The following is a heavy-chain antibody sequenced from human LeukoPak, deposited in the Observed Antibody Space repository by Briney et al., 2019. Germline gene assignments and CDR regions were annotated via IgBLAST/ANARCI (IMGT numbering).Heavy chain of an antibody. J-gene: IGHJ4*02. CDR1: GFTFSVYG. CDR2: IHYDGSTK. D-gene: IGHD5-24*01. CDR3: AKEARWLEIPIDY. V-gene: IGHV3-30*02. Sequence: AGSLRLSGAASGFTFSVYGMHWVRQAPGKGLEWLAFIHYDGSTKYYADSVKGRFSISRDTSRNILFLQMNSLRVDDTAIYYSAKEARWLEIPIDYWDQGPLVSVSS.